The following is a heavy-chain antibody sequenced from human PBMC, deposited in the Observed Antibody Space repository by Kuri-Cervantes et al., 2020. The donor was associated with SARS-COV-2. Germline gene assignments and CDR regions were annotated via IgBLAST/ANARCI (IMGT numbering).Heavy chain of an antibody. CDR2: INSDGSVT. CDR1: GFTFSSYS. J-gene: IGHJ4*02. Sequence: ETLSLTCAASGFTFSSYSMSWVRQAPGKGLVWVSRINSDGSVTSYPDSVEGRFTISRDNSKNTLYLQMNSLRAEDTAVYYCARDQAGTIDYWGQGTLVTDSS. V-gene: IGHV3-74*01. D-gene: IGHD1-1*01. CDR3: ARDQAGTIDY.